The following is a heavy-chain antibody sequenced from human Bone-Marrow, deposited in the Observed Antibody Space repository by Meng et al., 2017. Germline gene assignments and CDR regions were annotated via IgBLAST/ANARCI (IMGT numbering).Heavy chain of an antibody. J-gene: IGHJ4*02. D-gene: IGHD2-21*01. CDR3: RLAYCMGDCVDY. Sequence: QVQVQQWGAGLLKPSETLSLTCALYGGSFSAYDWSWIPQPPGKGLEWLGQINHSGSTNDNPSLKSRVTISIDTSRNQLSLKLSSVTAADTAVYYCRLAYCMGDCVDYWGQGTLVTVSS. CDR2: INHSGST. CDR1: GGSFSAYD. V-gene: IGHV4-34*01.